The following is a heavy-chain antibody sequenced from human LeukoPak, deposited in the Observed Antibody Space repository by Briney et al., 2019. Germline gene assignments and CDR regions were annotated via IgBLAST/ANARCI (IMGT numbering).Heavy chain of an antibody. CDR2: ISWNSGSI. V-gene: IGHV3-9*01. J-gene: IGHJ4*02. CDR1: GFTFDDYA. CDR3: AKAQEYQLLSGYFDY. D-gene: IGHD2-2*01. Sequence: GGSLRLSCAASGFTFDDYAMHWVRQAPGKGLEWASGISWNSGSIAYADSVKGRFTISRDNAKNSLYLQMNSLRAEDTALYYCAKAQEYQLLSGYFDYWGQGTLVTVSS.